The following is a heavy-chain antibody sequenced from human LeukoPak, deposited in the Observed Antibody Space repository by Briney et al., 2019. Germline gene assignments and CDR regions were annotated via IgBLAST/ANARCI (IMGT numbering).Heavy chain of an antibody. D-gene: IGHD3-10*02. CDR1: GFTVSSNY. CDR2: IHSDGST. J-gene: IGHJ4*02. CDR3: ARDRYYVPDY. Sequence: GGSLRLSCAASGFTVSSNYMSWVRQAPGKGLVWVSRIHSDGSTTYADSVKGRFTISRDNAKNTLYLQMNSLRAEDTAVYYCARDRYYVPDYWGQGTLVTVSS. V-gene: IGHV3-74*03.